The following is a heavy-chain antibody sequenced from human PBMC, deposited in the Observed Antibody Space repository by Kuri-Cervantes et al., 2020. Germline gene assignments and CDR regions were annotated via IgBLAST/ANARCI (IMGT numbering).Heavy chain of an antibody. D-gene: IGHD6-13*01. CDR1: GYTFTSYG. CDR3: ARGVSFEAAGP. V-gene: IGHV1-18*01. CDR2: ISAYNGNT. J-gene: IGHJ5*02. Sequence: VSVKVSCKASGYTFTSYGISWVRQAPGQGLEWMGWISAYNGNTNYAQKFQGRVTMTRNTSISTAYMELSSLRSEDTAVYYCARGVSFEAAGPWGRGTLVTVSS.